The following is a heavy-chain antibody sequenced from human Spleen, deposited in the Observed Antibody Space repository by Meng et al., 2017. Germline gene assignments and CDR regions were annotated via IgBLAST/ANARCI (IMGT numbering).Heavy chain of an antibody. V-gene: IGHV3-15*01. CDR3: TGHTDY. CDR2: ITSRPDGETR. Sequence: GESLKISCEGSGFIFTNAYMTWVRQVPGKRLEWLGHITSRPDGETRQYAAPVKGRFTISRDDSKNTVFLQMNSLKTEDTALYCCTGHTDYWGQGALVTVSS. CDR1: GFIFTNAY. J-gene: IGHJ4*02.